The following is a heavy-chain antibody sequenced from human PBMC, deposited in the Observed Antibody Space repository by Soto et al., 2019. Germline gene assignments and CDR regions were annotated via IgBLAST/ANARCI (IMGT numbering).Heavy chain of an antibody. CDR3: AKVPTIFGVVTTYFDY. CDR1: GFTFSNYA. CDR2: MSSSGDKA. Sequence: GGSLRLSCAAPGFTFSNYAINWVRQAPGKGLEWVSGMSSSGDKAYYADSVRGRFTISRDNSKNTVYLQMNSLRVDDTAIYHCAKVPTIFGVVTTYFDYWGQGTLVTVSS. J-gene: IGHJ4*01. D-gene: IGHD3-3*01. V-gene: IGHV3-23*01.